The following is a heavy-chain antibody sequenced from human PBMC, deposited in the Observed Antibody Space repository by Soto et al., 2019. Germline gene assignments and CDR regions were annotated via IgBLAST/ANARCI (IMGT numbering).Heavy chain of an antibody. V-gene: IGHV4-39*01. CDR1: GVSISNSSYY. J-gene: IGHJ4*02. CDR3: ARHGSN. Sequence: SETLSLTCTVSGVSISNSSYYWGWIRRPPGKGLEWIGTIYYSGITYYNPSLKSRVTISVDTSKNQFSLKLTSVTAADTAVYYCARHGSNWGQGTLVTVS. CDR2: IYYSGIT.